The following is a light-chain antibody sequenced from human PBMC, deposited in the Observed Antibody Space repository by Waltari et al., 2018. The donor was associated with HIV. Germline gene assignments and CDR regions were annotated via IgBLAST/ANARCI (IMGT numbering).Light chain of an antibody. CDR3: QQSETYPIT. CDR2: GAS. CDR1: VAISDY. Sequence: DIQLTQSPSFLSAAVGDRVTITCRANVAISDYLVWYHQKPGTAPKLLIYGASTLQRVPSRFSGSGSGTDFILTINSLQPEDFGTYYCQQSETYPITFGQGTRLEIK. V-gene: IGKV1-9*01. J-gene: IGKJ5*01.